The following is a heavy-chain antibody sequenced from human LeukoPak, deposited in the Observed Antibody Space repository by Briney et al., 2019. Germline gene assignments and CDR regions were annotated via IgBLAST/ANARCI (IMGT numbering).Heavy chain of an antibody. CDR1: GFTFTSYS. J-gene: IGHJ4*02. Sequence: GGSLRLSCAASGFTFTSYSMSWVRQAPGKGLEWVSGTSDRGDYTYYADSVKGRFTISRDNSKNTLHLQMNSLRAEDTAVYYCARDPRYCSSTSCHSGDVYFDYWGQGTLVTVSS. D-gene: IGHD2-2*01. CDR3: ARDPRYCSSTSCHSGDVYFDY. V-gene: IGHV3-23*01. CDR2: TSDRGDYT.